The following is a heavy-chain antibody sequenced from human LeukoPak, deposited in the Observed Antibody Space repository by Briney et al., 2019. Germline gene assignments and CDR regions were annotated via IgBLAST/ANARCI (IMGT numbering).Heavy chain of an antibody. CDR3: ARGVRPDYYFDY. CDR1: GGTFSSYA. D-gene: IGHD1-14*01. Sequence: ASVTVSCMASGGTFSSYAISWVRQAPGQGLEWMGGIIPIFATSNYAQKFQGRVTITADESTSTAYMELSSLRSEDTAVYYCARGVRPDYYFDYWGQGTLVTVSS. V-gene: IGHV1-69*13. J-gene: IGHJ4*02. CDR2: IIPIFATS.